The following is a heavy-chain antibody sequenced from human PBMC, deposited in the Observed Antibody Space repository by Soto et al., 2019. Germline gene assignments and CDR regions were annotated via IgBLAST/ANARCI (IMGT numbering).Heavy chain of an antibody. Sequence: PSETLSLTCAVSGGSISGSYWWTWVRQSPEKGLEWIGEIYHDGSTNYNPSLKSRVTMSVDKSQNHFSLKLNSVTAADTAVYYCASRPVGATLNFDYWGQGTLVTVSS. CDR1: GGSISGSYW. V-gene: IGHV4-4*02. D-gene: IGHD1-26*01. CDR2: IYHDGST. CDR3: ASRPVGATLNFDY. J-gene: IGHJ4*02.